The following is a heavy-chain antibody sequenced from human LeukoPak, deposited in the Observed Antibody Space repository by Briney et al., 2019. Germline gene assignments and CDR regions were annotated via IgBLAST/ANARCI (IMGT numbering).Heavy chain of an antibody. D-gene: IGHD2-15*01. Sequence: ASVKVSCKASGYTFTGYYMHWVRQAPGQGLEWMGWINPNSGGTNYGQKVQGRVTMTTDTSTTTAYMELRSLRSDDTAVYYCARCSGGSCYNPLDIWGQGTMVTVSS. V-gene: IGHV1-2*02. CDR3: ARCSGGSCYNPLDI. J-gene: IGHJ3*02. CDR2: INPNSGGT. CDR1: GYTFTGYY.